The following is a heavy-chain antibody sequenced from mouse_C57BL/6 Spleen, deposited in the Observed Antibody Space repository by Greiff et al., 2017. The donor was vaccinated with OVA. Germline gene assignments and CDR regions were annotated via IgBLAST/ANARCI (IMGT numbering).Heavy chain of an antibody. D-gene: IGHD2-2*01. CDR1: GFTFRSYA. J-gene: IGHJ4*01. CDR2: ISSGGDYI. CDR3: TRPPLYGYDYAMDY. Sequence: EVHLVESGEGLVKPGGSLKLSCAASGFTFRSYAMSWVRQTPEKRLEWVAYISSGGDYIYYADTVKGQFHISRDNARNTLYLQMSSLKSEDTAMYYWTRPPLYGYDYAMDYWGQGTSVTVSS. V-gene: IGHV5-9-1*02.